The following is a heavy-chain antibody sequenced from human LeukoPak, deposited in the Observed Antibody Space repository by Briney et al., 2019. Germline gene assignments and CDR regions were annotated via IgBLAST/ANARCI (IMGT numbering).Heavy chain of an antibody. D-gene: IGHD4-17*01. J-gene: IGHJ4*02. CDR2: ISASGST. V-gene: IGHV4-4*07. Sequence: SETLSLTCTVSNDSISIYYWSWVRQPAGKGLEWIGRISASGSTNYNPSLKSRVTMSVDTSKNQFSLKLSSVTAADTAVYYCAREITVTRPFDYWGQGTLVTVSS. CDR1: NDSISIYY. CDR3: AREITVTRPFDY.